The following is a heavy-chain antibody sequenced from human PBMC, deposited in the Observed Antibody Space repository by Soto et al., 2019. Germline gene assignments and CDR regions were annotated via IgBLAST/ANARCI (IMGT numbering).Heavy chain of an antibody. J-gene: IGHJ4*02. D-gene: IGHD3-10*01. CDR3: AKAHAGSEMVFGY. V-gene: IGHV3-23*01. CDR2: ISGSGGST. Sequence: EVQLLESGGGLVQPGGSLRLSCAASGFTFSSYAMSWVRQAPGKGLEWVSAISGSGGSTYYADSVKGRFTISRDNSKNPLDRQRNSLRAADTAVYYCAKAHAGSEMVFGYWGQGTLVTVSS. CDR1: GFTFSSYA.